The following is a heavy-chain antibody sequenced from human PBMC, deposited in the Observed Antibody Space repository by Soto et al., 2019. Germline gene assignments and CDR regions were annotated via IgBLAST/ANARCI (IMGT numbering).Heavy chain of an antibody. CDR3: ASGGWGSSWYEGGSRIDY. J-gene: IGHJ4*02. CDR2: IGAAGDT. V-gene: IGHV3-13*01. Sequence: EVQLVESGGGLVQPGGSLRLSCAASGFTFSNYDMHWVRQVTGKGLEWVSAIGAAGDTYYPDSVKGRFTISRENAKNSLYLQMNSLRAEDGGVYYCASGGWGSSWYEGGSRIDYWGQGALVTVSS. D-gene: IGHD6-13*01. CDR1: GFTFSNYD.